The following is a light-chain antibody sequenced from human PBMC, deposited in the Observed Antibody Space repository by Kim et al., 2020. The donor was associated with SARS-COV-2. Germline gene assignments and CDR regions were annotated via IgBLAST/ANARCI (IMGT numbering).Light chain of an antibody. CDR3: QSYDSSLSGCVV. Sequence: QSVLTQPPSVSGAPGQRVTISCTGSSSNIGAGYDVHWYQQFPGTAPKLLIYGNSNRPSGVPDRFSGSKSGTSASLAITGLQAEDEADYYCQSYDSSLSGCVVFGGGTQLTVL. J-gene: IGLJ2*01. CDR2: GNS. CDR1: SSNIGAGYD. V-gene: IGLV1-40*01.